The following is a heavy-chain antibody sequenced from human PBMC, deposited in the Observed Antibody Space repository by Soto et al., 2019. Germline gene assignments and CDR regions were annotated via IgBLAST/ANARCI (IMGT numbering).Heavy chain of an antibody. CDR1: GGSISSSSYY. CDR3: ASLRYFDWLPEEYFDY. Sequence: SETLSLTCTVSGGSISSSSYYWGWIRQPPGKGLEWIGSIYYSGSTYYNPSLKSRVTISVDTSKNQFSLKLSSVTAADTAVYYCASLRYFDWLPEEYFDYWGQGTLVTVSS. CDR2: IYYSGST. V-gene: IGHV4-39*01. D-gene: IGHD3-9*01. J-gene: IGHJ4*02.